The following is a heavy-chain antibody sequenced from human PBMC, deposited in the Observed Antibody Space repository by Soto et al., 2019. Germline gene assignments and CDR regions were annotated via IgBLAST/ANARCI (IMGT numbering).Heavy chain of an antibody. Sequence: GGSLRLSCAASGFTFSSYGMHWVRQAPGKGLEWVAVISYDGSNKYYADSVKGRFTISRDNSKNTLYLQMNSLRAEDTAVYYCAKDQRYCSGGSCYYYYYGIDVWGQGTTVTVSS. V-gene: IGHV3-30*18. CDR1: GFTFSSYG. J-gene: IGHJ6*02. CDR2: ISYDGSNK. D-gene: IGHD2-15*01. CDR3: AKDQRYCSGGSCYYYYYGIDV.